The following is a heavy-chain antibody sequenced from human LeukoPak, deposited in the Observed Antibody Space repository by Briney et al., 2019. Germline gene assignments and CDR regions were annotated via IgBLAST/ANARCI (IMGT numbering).Heavy chain of an antibody. Sequence: PGGSLRHSCAASGFTFSSYAMSWVRQAPGKGLEWVSAISGGGGSTYYADSGKGRFTISRDNSKNTLYLQMNSLRAEDTAVYYCAKGRLLWFGELPDYWGQGTLVTVSS. CDR3: AKGRLLWFGELPDY. CDR1: GFTFSSYA. J-gene: IGHJ4*02. V-gene: IGHV3-23*01. CDR2: ISGGGGST. D-gene: IGHD3-10*01.